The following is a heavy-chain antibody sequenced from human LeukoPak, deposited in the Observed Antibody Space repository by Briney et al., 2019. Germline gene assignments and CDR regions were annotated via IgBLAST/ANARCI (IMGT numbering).Heavy chain of an antibody. CDR1: GGSFSGYY. Sequence: SETLSLTCAVYGGSFSGYYWSWIRQPPGKELEWIGEINHSGSTNYNPSLKSRVTISVDTSKNQFSLKLSSVTAADTAVYYCARDPHRVYGGTKKKNFDYWGQGTLVTVSS. J-gene: IGHJ4*02. CDR3: ARDPHRVYGGTKKKNFDY. V-gene: IGHV4-34*01. D-gene: IGHD4-17*01. CDR2: INHSGST.